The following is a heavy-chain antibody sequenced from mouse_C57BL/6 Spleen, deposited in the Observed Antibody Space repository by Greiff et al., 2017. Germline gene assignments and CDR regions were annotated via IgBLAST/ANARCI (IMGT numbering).Heavy chain of an antibody. CDR1: GYAFTNYL. CDR3: ARRDYYGSRDYAMDY. V-gene: IGHV1-54*01. CDR2: INPGSGGT. J-gene: IGHJ4*01. Sequence: VQLKESGAELVRPGTSVKVSCKASGYAFTNYLIEWVKQRPGQGLEWIGVINPGSGGTNYNEKFKGKATLTADKSSSTAYMQLSSLTSEDSAVYFCARRDYYGSRDYAMDYWGQGTSVTVSS. D-gene: IGHD1-1*01.